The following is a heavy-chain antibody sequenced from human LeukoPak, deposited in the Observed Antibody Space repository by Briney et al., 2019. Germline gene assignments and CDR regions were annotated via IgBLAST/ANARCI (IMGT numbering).Heavy chain of an antibody. J-gene: IGHJ4*02. CDR2: TYPYDSEI. CDR1: GYIFTSYS. D-gene: IGHD7-27*01. V-gene: IGHV5-51*01. Sequence: GESLKISCKGSGYIFTSYSIAWVRPMPGKSLEWMGVTYPYDSEIRYSPSFQGQVTISADKSISTAYLQWSSLKASDTAMYYCARPNWARRYFDYWGQGTLVTVSS. CDR3: ARPNWARRYFDY.